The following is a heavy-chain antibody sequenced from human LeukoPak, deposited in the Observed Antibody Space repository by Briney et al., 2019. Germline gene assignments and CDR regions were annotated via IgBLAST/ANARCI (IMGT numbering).Heavy chain of an antibody. J-gene: IGHJ4*02. CDR3: ATSGYDTSPEY. V-gene: IGHV4-39*01. D-gene: IGHD5-12*01. CDR2: IYYSGST. CDR1: GGSISSSSYY. Sequence: KPTETLSLTCTVSGGSISSSSYYWGWIRQPPGKGLEWIGSIYYSGSTYYNPSLKSRVTISVDTSKNQFSLKLSSVTAADTAVYCCATSGYDTSPEYWGQGTLVSVSS.